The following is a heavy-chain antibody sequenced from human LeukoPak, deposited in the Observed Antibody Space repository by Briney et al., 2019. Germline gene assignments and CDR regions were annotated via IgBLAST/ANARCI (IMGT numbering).Heavy chain of an antibody. CDR3: ARVSSNSRGDYFDY. CDR1: GGTFSSYA. D-gene: IGHD4-23*01. V-gene: IGHV1-69*04. J-gene: IGHJ4*02. CDR2: IIPILGIA. Sequence: SVKVSCKASGGTFSSYAISWVRQAPGHGLEWMGRIIPILGIANYAQKFQGRVTIAADKSTSTAHMELSSLRSEDTAVYYCARVSSNSRGDYFDYWGQGTLVTVSS.